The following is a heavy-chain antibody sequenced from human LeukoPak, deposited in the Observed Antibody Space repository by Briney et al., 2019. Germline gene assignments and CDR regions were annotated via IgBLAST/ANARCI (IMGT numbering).Heavy chain of an antibody. CDR2: INSYTGGT. V-gene: IGHV1-2*02. J-gene: IGHJ4*02. Sequence: ASVKVSCKASGYTFTDYNTHWVRQAPGQGLDWMGWINSYTGGTNYAQKFQGRVTMTRDTSITTAYMELSSLRSDDAAVYYCARNRGSWEPFDYWGQGTVVTVSS. CDR1: GYTFTDYN. CDR3: ARNRGSWEPFDY. D-gene: IGHD1-26*01.